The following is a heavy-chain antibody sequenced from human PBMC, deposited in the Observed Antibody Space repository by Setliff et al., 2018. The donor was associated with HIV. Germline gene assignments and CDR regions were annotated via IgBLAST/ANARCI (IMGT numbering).Heavy chain of an antibody. D-gene: IGHD4-17*01. CDR3: ARGRINYGDYYY. V-gene: IGHV3-53*01. J-gene: IGHJ4*02. Sequence: GGSLRLSCAVSGFTVSSNYMSWVRQAPGKGLEWVSVIYRDGATYYADSVKGRFTISRDTAKNTVYLQMNSLTSEDTAFYYCARGRINYGDYYYWGQGTLVTVSS. CDR1: GFTVSSNY. CDR2: IYRDGAT.